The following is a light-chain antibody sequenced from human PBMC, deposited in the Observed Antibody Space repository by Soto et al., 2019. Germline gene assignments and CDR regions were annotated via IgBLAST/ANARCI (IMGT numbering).Light chain of an antibody. J-gene: IGLJ1*01. CDR3: NSYRIVSNYV. CDR1: SSDIGGYNF. V-gene: IGLV2-14*01. Sequence: QSVLTQPASVSGSPGQSITIACTGTSSDIGGYNFVSWYQQHPGKAPKLLIYDVGNRPSGVSNRFSGSKSGNTASLTISGLQAEDEAHYYCNSYRIVSNYVFGTGTKLTVL. CDR2: DVG.